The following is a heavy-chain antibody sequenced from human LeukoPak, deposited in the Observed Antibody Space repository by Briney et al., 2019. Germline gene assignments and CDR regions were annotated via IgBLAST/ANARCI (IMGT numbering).Heavy chain of an antibody. CDR1: GFTFSSYS. CDR3: ARDGGTNWHEPTWFDF. D-gene: IGHD1-1*01. CDR2: ISSSSNTI. J-gene: IGHJ4*02. Sequence: GGSLRLSCAASGFTFSSYSMNWVRQAPGKGLEWVSYISSSSNTIYYADSVKGRFTISRDNAKKSLYLQMNSLRVEDTAMYYCARDGGTNWHEPTWFDFWGQGTQVTVSA. V-gene: IGHV3-48*01.